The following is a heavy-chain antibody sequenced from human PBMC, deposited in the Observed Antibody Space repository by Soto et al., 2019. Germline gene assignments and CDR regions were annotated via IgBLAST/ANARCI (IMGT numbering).Heavy chain of an antibody. CDR1: GFTFSSYA. V-gene: IGHV3-64D*09. CDR3: VKGGLRYFDCFALHDAFDI. J-gene: IGHJ3*02. D-gene: IGHD3-9*01. CDR2: ISSNGGST. Sequence: GGSLRLSCSASGFTFSSYAMHWVRQAPGKGLEYVSAISSNGGSTYYADSVKGRFTISRDNSKNTLYLQMSSLRAEDTAVYYCVKGGLRYFDCFALHDAFDIWGQGTMVTVSS.